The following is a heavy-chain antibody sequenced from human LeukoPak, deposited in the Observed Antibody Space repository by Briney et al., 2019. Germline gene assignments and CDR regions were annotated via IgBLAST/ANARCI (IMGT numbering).Heavy chain of an antibody. V-gene: IGHV4-59*08. J-gene: IGHJ3*02. D-gene: IGHD2-8*02. Sequence: SETLSLTCTVSGGSISSYYWSWVRQPPGKGLEWIGYVYYTGSTNYNPSLKSRVTISVDTSKNQFSLKLSSVTAADTAVYYCARLTGDAFDTWGQGTMVTVSS. CDR1: GGSISSYY. CDR2: VYYTGST. CDR3: ARLTGDAFDT.